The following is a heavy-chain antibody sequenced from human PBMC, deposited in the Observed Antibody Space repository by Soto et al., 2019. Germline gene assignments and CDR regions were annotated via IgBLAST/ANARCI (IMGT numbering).Heavy chain of an antibody. CDR2: IDPSGGIT. CDR3: AREVIGHDNYETIGYYFDH. J-gene: IGHJ4*02. V-gene: IGHV1-46*01. D-gene: IGHD3-22*01. CDR1: GYSFTNFH. Sequence: QVQLSQFGAEVKKPGASVKVSCKASGYSFTNFHIHWVRQAPGQGLEWMGMIDPSGGITRDAQRLQGRITMTRDASTSTVYMELRSLTSEDTAVYYCAREVIGHDNYETIGYYFDHWCQGTLVTVSS.